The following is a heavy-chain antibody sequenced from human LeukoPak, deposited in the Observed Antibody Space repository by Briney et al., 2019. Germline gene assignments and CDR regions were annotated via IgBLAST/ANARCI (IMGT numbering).Heavy chain of an antibody. Sequence: GRSLRPSCATSGFTFSNYAMHWDRQAPGKGLEWVAVISNDGNNKHYADSVKGRFTISRDNSKDTLYLQMNSLRAEDTAVYYCARPTSIAAQFGYWGQGTLVTVSS. V-gene: IGHV3-30-3*01. J-gene: IGHJ4*02. CDR3: ARPTSIAAQFGY. D-gene: IGHD6-6*01. CDR1: GFTFSNYA. CDR2: ISNDGNNK.